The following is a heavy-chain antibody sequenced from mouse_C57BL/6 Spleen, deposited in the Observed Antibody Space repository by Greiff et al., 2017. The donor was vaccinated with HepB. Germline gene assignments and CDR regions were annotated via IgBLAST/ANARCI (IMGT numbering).Heavy chain of an antibody. D-gene: IGHD1-1*01. Sequence: VQLKQSGPELVKPGDSVKISCKASGYSFTGYFMNWVMQSHGKSLEWIGRINPYNGDTFYNKKFKGKATLTVDNSSSTAHMELRSLTSEDSAVYYCATTNTTVAQYYFDYWGQGTTLTVSS. V-gene: IGHV1-20*01. J-gene: IGHJ2*01. CDR3: ATTNTTVAQYYFDY. CDR2: INPYNGDT. CDR1: GYSFTGYF.